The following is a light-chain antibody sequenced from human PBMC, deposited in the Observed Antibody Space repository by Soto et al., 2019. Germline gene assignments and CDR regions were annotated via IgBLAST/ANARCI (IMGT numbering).Light chain of an antibody. CDR1: QSVSSN. V-gene: IGKV3-15*01. CDR2: GAS. Sequence: EIVTTQSPATLSVSPGERATLSCRASQSVSSNLAWYQQKPGQAPSLLIYGASTRATGIPARFSGSGSGTEFTLTISSLQSEDFAVYYCQQYNNWPRTFGQGTKVEIK. CDR3: QQYNNWPRT. J-gene: IGKJ1*01.